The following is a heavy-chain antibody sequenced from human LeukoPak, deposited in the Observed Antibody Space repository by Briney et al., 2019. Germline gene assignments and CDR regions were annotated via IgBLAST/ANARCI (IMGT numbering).Heavy chain of an antibody. J-gene: IGHJ5*02. CDR2: IYYSGST. CDR3: ARLDFWFDP. V-gene: IGHV4-59*08. Sequence: SETLSLTCTVSGGSISSYYWSWLRQPPGKGLEWIGYIYYSGSTNYNPSLKSRVTISVDTSKNQFSLKLSSVTAADTAVYYCARLDFWFDPWGQGTLVTVSS. D-gene: IGHD3-3*01. CDR1: GGSISSYY.